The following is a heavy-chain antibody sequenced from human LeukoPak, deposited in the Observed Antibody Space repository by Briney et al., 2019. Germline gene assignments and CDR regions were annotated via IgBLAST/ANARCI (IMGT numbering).Heavy chain of an antibody. CDR1: GFTFSSYA. J-gene: IGHJ4*02. Sequence: GGSLRLSCAASGFTFSSYAMLWVRQAPGKGLDWVEVISYDGSNKFYADSVKGRFTISRDNSKNTLSLQMNSLRPEDTALYYGAKSENGYYYFDYWGQGTLVTVSS. CDR3: AKSENGYYYFDY. V-gene: IGHV3-30*18. CDR2: ISYDGSNK. D-gene: IGHD5-24*01.